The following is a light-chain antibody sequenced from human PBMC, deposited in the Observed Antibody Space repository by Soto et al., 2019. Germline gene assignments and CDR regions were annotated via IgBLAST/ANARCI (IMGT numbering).Light chain of an antibody. CDR1: SSDVGGYNY. J-gene: IGLJ1*01. CDR3: SSYAGSNNV. CDR2: EVS. V-gene: IGLV2-8*01. Sequence: SALTQPPSASGSPGQSVTISCPGTSSDVGGYNYVSWYQQHPGKAPKLMIYEVSKRPSGVPDRFSGSKSGNTASLTVSGLQAEDEADYYCSSYAGSNNVFGTGTKVTVL.